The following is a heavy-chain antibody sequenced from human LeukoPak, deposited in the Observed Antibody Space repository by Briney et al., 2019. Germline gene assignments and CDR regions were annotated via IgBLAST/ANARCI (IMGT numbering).Heavy chain of an antibody. J-gene: IGHJ4*02. Sequence: SETPSLTCTVSGGSISSSSYYWGWIRQPPGKGLEWIGSIYYSGSTYYNPSLKSRVTISVDTSKNQFSLKLSSVTAADTAVYYCASSIIVSGSPLNWGQGTLVTVSS. CDR3: ASSIIVSGSPLN. CDR2: IYYSGST. CDR1: GGSISSSSYY. V-gene: IGHV4-39*01. D-gene: IGHD2/OR15-2a*01.